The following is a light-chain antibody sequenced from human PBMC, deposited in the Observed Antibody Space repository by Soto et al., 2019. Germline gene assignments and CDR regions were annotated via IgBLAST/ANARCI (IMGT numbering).Light chain of an antibody. CDR1: QSISSS. Sequence: IQMTQSPSSLSASVGDRVTITCRASQSISSSLNWYQQKPGKAPKVLIYAASSLQSGVTSRFSGSGSGTDFTLTISCLQPEDFATYFCQQNYSPSFPFGQGSIVDI. J-gene: IGKJ1*01. CDR2: AAS. V-gene: IGKV1-39*01. CDR3: QQNYSPSFP.